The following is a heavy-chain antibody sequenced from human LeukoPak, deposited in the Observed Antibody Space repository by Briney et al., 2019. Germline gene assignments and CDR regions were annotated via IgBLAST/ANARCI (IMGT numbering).Heavy chain of an antibody. CDR3: ASHRRYSSSWYSYFDY. Sequence: GASVKVSCKASGGTFSSYAISWVRQAPGQGLEWMGGIIPIFGTANYAQKFQGRVTITTDESTTTAYMELSSLRSEDTAVYYCASHRRYSSSWYSYFDYWGQGTLVTVSS. CDR1: GGTFSSYA. CDR2: IIPIFGTA. D-gene: IGHD6-13*01. J-gene: IGHJ4*02. V-gene: IGHV1-69*05.